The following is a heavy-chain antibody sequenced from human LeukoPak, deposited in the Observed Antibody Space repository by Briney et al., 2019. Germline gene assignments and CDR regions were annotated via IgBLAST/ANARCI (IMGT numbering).Heavy chain of an antibody. CDR2: ISSDGSNK. D-gene: IGHD5-12*01. Sequence: PGGSLRLSCAASGFTFSSYGRQWFRQAPDKGLEGVAAISSDGSNKYYADSVKGRFTISRDNSKNTLYLQVNSLRAEDTAVYYCAKVDIVATIDAGRLVDYWGQGTLVTVSS. CDR3: AKVDIVATIDAGRLVDY. J-gene: IGHJ4*02. CDR1: GFTFSSYG. V-gene: IGHV3-30*18.